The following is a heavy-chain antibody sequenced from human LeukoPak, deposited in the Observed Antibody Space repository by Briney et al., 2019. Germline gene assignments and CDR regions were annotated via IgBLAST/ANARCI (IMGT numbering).Heavy chain of an antibody. J-gene: IGHJ3*01. Sequence: GGSLRLSCTASGFTFSSYGMHWVRQAPGKGLEWVAVISNDGTNEYDADFVKGRFSMSRDNSKNTVFLDMSNLRTEDTAVYYCARAQISIISSGQYLDVWGQGTLVTVSS. V-gene: IGHV3-30*19. CDR2: ISNDGTNE. CDR3: ARAQISIISSGQYLDV. D-gene: IGHD3-9*01. CDR1: GFTFSSYG.